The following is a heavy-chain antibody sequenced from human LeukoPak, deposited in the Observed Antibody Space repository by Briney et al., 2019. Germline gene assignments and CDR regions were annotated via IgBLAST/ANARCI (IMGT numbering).Heavy chain of an antibody. Sequence: PGGSLRLSCAASGFTVSSNYMSWVRQAPGKGLEWVSYISSDTNTIYYADSVRGRFTISRDNAKMSLYLQMNSLRADDTAVYYCVRDQRSYYYNYWGQGTLVTVSS. D-gene: IGHD3-10*01. CDR2: ISSDTNTI. V-gene: IGHV3-48*04. J-gene: IGHJ4*02. CDR3: VRDQRSYYYNY. CDR1: GFTVSSNY.